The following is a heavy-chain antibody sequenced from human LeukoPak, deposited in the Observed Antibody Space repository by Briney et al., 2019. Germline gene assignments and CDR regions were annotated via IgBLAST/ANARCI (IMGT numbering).Heavy chain of an antibody. V-gene: IGHV3-23*01. J-gene: IGHJ4*02. CDR3: AKVGFGELPQERIDY. D-gene: IGHD3-10*01. CDR2: ISGSGGST. CDR1: GFTFSSYA. Sequence: PGGSLRLSCAASGFTFSSYAMSWVRQALGKGLEWVSAISGSGGSTYYADSVKGRFTISRDNSKNTLYLQMNGLRAEDTAVYYCAKVGFGELPQERIDYWGQGTLVTVSS.